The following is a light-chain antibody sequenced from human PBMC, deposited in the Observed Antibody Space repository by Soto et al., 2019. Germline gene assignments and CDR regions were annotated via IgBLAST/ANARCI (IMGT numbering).Light chain of an antibody. CDR1: QGISNW. V-gene: IGKV1-12*01. CDR2: AAS. CDR3: QQVNSFRT. J-gene: IGKJ1*01. Sequence: DIQVTQSPSSVSASVGDRVTITCRASQGISNWLAWYQQKPGKAPKLLIYAASSLQSGVPSRFSGSGSGTDFTLTISSLQPEDFATHYCQQVNSFRTFGQGTKVDNK.